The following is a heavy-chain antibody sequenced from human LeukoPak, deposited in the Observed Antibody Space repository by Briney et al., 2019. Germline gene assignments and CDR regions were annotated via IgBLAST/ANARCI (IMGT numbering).Heavy chain of an antibody. V-gene: IGHV3-11*04. CDR1: GFTFSDYY. CDR2: ISSSGSTI. D-gene: IGHD3-9*01. Sequence: GGSLRLSCAASGFTFSDYYMSWIRQAPGKGLEWVSYISSSGSTICYADSVKGRFTISRDNAKNSLYLQMNSLRAEDTAVYYCASCRNYDILTGYYPGGFDPWGQGTLVTVSS. CDR3: ASCRNYDILTGYYPGGFDP. J-gene: IGHJ5*02.